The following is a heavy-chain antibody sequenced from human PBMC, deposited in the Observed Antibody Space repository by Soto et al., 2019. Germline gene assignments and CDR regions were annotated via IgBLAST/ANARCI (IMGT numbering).Heavy chain of an antibody. Sequence: QLQLQESGPGLVKPSETLSLTCTVSGGSISSSSYYWAWIRQPPGQGLEWIGSINNSGKTYYKPSLKSRVTISVDTPKNQFSPRLTPVTAADTAVYYCVRELWGQSDPWGQGTLVTVSS. V-gene: IGHV4-39*01. CDR1: GGSISSSSYY. D-gene: IGHD2-21*01. CDR3: VRELWGQSDP. CDR2: INNSGKT. J-gene: IGHJ5*02.